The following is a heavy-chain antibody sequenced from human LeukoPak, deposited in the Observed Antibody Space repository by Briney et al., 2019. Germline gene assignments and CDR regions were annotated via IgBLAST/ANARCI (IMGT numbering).Heavy chain of an antibody. CDR3: ARGINNFDY. CDR1: GFTFSTYW. CDR2: INTDGSTT. J-gene: IGHJ4*02. V-gene: IGHV3-74*01. Sequence: PGGSLRLSCAASGFTFSTYWSQWVRQAPGEGLVWVSCINTDGSTTTYAYSVKGRFTISRDNAKNTLYLQMNGLRAEDTAVYYCARGINNFDYWGQGILVTVSS. D-gene: IGHD3-3*02.